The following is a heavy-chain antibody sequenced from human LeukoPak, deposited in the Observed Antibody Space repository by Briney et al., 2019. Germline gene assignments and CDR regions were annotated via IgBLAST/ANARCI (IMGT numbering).Heavy chain of an antibody. D-gene: IGHD6-19*01. CDR1: GFTFSSYT. CDR3: ARVSSGWRFDY. V-gene: IGHV3-48*02. Sequence: GGSLRLSCAASGFTFSSYTMTWVRQAPGKGLEWVSYISGNTRTIYHADSVKGRFTISRDNAKNSLYLQMNSLRDEDTAVYYCARVSSGWRFDYWGQAALILVSS. J-gene: IGHJ4*02. CDR2: ISGNTRTI.